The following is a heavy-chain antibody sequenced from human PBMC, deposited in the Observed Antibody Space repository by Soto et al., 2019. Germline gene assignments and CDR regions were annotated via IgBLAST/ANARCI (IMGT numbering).Heavy chain of an antibody. D-gene: IGHD3-9*01. J-gene: IGHJ4*02. CDR2: IYWDDNK. V-gene: IGHV2-5*02. Sequence: SGPTLVNPTQPLTLTCTFSGFSLSTSGVGVDWIRQPPGKALEWLALIYWDDNKRYSPSLKSRLTITKDTSKNQVVLTMTNMDPVDTATYYCVHNTLGYYDILTGPLYYFDYWGQGTLVTVS. CDR1: GFSLSTSGVG. CDR3: VHNTLGYYDILTGPLYYFDY.